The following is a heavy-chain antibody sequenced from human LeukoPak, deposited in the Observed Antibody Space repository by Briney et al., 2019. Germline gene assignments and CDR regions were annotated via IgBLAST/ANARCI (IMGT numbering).Heavy chain of an antibody. CDR3: ARDAPRRAGIGY. D-gene: IGHD3-10*01. CDR2: IKEDGSEK. V-gene: IGHV3-7*03. Sequence: GGSLRLSCAVSGSTFSSYWMSWVRQAPGKGLEWVANIKEDGSEKYYVESVKGRFTISRDNAKNSLFLQMNSLRVEDTAVYYCARDAPRRAGIGYWGQGILVTVSS. CDR1: GSTFSSYW. J-gene: IGHJ4*02.